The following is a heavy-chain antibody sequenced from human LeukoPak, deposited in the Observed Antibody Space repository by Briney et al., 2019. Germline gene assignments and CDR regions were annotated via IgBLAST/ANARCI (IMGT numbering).Heavy chain of an antibody. V-gene: IGHV4-31*03. Sequence: SETLSLTCTVSGGSISSGGYYWSWIRQHPGKGLEWIGYIYYSGSTYYNPSLKSRVTISVDTSKNQFSLKLSAVTAADTPVYYCARSVADPEPQEYYFDYWGQGTLVTVSS. CDR1: GGSISSGGYY. J-gene: IGHJ4*02. D-gene: IGHD1-14*01. CDR2: IYYSGST. CDR3: ARSVADPEPQEYYFDY.